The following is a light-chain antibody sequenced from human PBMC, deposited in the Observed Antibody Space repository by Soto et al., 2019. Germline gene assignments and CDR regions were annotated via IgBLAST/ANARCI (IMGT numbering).Light chain of an antibody. J-gene: IGLJ1*01. Sequence: QSVLTQPPSVSGAPGQRVTISCTGNSSNLGAGYDVHWYRQLPGTAPKLLIFADTKRPSGVPDRFSGSKSGTSASLAITGLQAEDEADYYCQSYDSSLSGLYVFGTGTKLTVL. CDR3: QSYDSSLSGLYV. V-gene: IGLV1-40*01. CDR2: ADT. CDR1: SSNLGAGYD.